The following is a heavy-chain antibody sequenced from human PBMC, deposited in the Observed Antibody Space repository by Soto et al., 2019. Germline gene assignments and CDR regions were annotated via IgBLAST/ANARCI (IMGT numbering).Heavy chain of an antibody. D-gene: IGHD3-3*01. Sequence: QVQLQESGPGLVKPSQTLSLTCTVSGGSISSGDYHWSWIRQPPGKGLEWIGFVYYTGNTYYNPSLKSRVTTSLDTSKNQFSLKLSSVTAADTAVYYCARSDFWSGYYTDYWGPGTLVTVSS. J-gene: IGHJ4*02. V-gene: IGHV4-30-4*08. CDR2: VYYTGNT. CDR1: GGSISSGDYH. CDR3: ARSDFWSGYYTDY.